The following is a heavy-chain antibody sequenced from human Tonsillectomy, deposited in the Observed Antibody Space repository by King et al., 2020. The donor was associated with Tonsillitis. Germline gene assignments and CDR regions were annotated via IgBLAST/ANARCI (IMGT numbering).Heavy chain of an antibody. CDR3: ATDFFTTEFDY. CDR1: GFTFSNAW. CDR2: LKSKPDGGTT. J-gene: IGHJ4*02. V-gene: IGHV3-15*01. D-gene: IGHD3-3*01. Sequence: VQLVESGGGLVKPGGSLRLSCAASGFTFSNAWMSWFRPAPGKGLEWVGRLKSKPDGGTTDYAAPVKGRFTLSRDDSKSTVYLHMNSLRTDDTAVYYCATDFFTTEFDYWGQGTLVTVSS.